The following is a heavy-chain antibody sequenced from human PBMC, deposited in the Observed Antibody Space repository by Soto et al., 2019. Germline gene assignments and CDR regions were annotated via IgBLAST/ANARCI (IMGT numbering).Heavy chain of an antibody. J-gene: IGHJ4*02. V-gene: IGHV2-5*02. CDR3: ALTSGWHLIVDY. CDR1: GFSLSTSGVG. D-gene: IGHD6-19*01. Sequence: SGPKRVSHTQTLTLTGTFSGFSLSTSGVGVGWIRQPPGKALEWLALIYWDDDKRYSPSLKSRLTITKDTSKNQVVLTMTNMDPVDTATYYCALTSGWHLIVDYWGQGTLVTVSS. CDR2: IYWDDDK.